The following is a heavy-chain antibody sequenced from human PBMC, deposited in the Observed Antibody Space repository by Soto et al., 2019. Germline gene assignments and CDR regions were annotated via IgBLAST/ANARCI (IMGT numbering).Heavy chain of an antibody. J-gene: IGHJ4*02. CDR2: IKSKTDGGTT. CDR1: GFTFSNAW. CDR3: TTRSVVVVAAEDFDY. V-gene: IGHV3-15*01. Sequence: EVQLVESGGGLVKPGGSLRLSCAASGFTFSNAWMSWVRQAPGKGLEWVGRIKSKTDGGTTDYAAPVKGRFTISRDDSKNTLYLQMNSLKTEDTAVYYCTTRSVVVVAAEDFDYWGQGTLVTVSS. D-gene: IGHD2-15*01.